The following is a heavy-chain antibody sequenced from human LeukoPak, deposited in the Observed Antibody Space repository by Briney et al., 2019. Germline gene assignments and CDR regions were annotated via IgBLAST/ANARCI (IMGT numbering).Heavy chain of an antibody. J-gene: IGHJ4*02. Sequence: GGSLRLSCAASGFTFSSYWMHWVRQAPGKGLEWVAVISYDGSNKYYADSVKGRFTISRDNSKNTLYLQMNSLRAEDTAVYYCAKDGRGYSYGSYFDYWGQGTLVTVSS. CDR2: ISYDGSNK. D-gene: IGHD5-18*01. CDR1: GFTFSSYW. V-gene: IGHV3-30*18. CDR3: AKDGRGYSYGSYFDY.